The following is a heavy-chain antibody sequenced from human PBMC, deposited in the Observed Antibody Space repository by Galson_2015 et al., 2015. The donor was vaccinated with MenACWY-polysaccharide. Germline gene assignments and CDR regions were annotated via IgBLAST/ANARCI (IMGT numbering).Heavy chain of an antibody. D-gene: IGHD3-16*01. CDR1: GGSFSGYY. CDR2: MNHSGST. V-gene: IGHV4-34*01. Sequence: ETLSLTCAVYGGSFSGYYWSWIRQPPGKGLEWIGEMNHSGSTNCNPSLKSRVTISVDTSKNQFSLRLTSVTAADTAVYSCARGVGAGSRFGLWGQGPLVGVSP. CDR3: ARGVGAGSRFGL. J-gene: IGHJ4*02.